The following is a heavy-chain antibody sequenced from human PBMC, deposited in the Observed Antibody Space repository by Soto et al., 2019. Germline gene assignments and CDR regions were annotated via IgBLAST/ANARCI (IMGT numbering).Heavy chain of an antibody. V-gene: IGHV4-59*01. Sequence: KASETLSLTCTVSGGSISSYYWSWIRQPPGKGLEWIGYIYYSGSTNYNPSLKSRVTISVDTSKNQFSLKLRSVTAADTAVYYCARDRNGDPTYGMDVWGQGTTVTVSS. CDR2: IYYSGST. CDR3: ARDRNGDPTYGMDV. J-gene: IGHJ6*02. D-gene: IGHD4-17*01. CDR1: GGSISSYY.